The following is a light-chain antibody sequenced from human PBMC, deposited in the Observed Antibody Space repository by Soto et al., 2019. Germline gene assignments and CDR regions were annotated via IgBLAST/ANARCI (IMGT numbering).Light chain of an antibody. CDR2: DAS. Sequence: DIQMTQSPSTLSASVGDRVTITCRASQSISSWLAWYQQKPGKAPKILIYDASNLETGVPSRFSGSGSGTDFTFTISSLQPEDIATYYCQQYDNLPLTFGGGTKVDIK. CDR3: QQYDNLPLT. J-gene: IGKJ4*01. V-gene: IGKV1-33*01. CDR1: QSISSW.